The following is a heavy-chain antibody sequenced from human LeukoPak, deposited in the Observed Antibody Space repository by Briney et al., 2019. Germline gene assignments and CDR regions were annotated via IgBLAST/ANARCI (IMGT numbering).Heavy chain of an antibody. D-gene: IGHD4-11*01. CDR1: GFTFSRYW. CDR2: VSGSGDNT. J-gene: IGHJ4*02. Sequence: GGSLRLSCAASGFTFSRYWMTWVRQAPGKGLEWVSVVSGSGDNTNYADSVKGRFTISRDNSKNTLFLQMNSLRTEDTAVYFCARWGNDYSQFDSWGQGTLVTVS. CDR3: ARWGNDYSQFDS. V-gene: IGHV3-23*01.